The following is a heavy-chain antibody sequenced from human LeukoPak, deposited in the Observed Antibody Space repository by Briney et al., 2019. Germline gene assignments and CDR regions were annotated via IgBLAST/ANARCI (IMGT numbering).Heavy chain of an antibody. D-gene: IGHD2-2*01. V-gene: IGHV3-7*03. J-gene: IGHJ6*04. CDR3: ARDSYYCSSTSCYGYYYGMDV. Sequence: GGSLRLSCAASGFTFSSYWMSGGRQAPGKGLEWVANIKQDGREKYYVDSVKGRFTISRDNAKNSLYLQMNSLRAEDTAVYYCARDSYYCSSTSCYGYYYGMDVWGKGTTVTVPS. CDR2: IKQDGREK. CDR1: GFTFSSYW.